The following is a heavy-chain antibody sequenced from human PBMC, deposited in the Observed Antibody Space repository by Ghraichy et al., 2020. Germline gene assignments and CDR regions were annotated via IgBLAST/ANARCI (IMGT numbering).Heavy chain of an antibody. J-gene: IGHJ5*02. D-gene: IGHD3-22*01. CDR3: ARGSPMIVVAQGGNWFDP. CDR1: GGSFSGYY. CDR2: INHSGST. Sequence: SETLSLTCAVYGGSFSGYYWSWIRQPPGKGLEWIGEINHSGSTNYNPSLKSRVTISVDSSKNQFSLKLSSVTAADTAVYYCARGSPMIVVAQGGNWFDPWGQGTLVTVSS. V-gene: IGHV4-34*01.